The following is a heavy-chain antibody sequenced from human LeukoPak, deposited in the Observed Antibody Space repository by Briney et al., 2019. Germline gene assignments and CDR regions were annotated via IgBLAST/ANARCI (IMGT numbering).Heavy chain of an antibody. CDR2: IYYSGST. CDR1: GGSISSSRYY. D-gene: IGHD2-2*01. V-gene: IGHV4-39*01. Sequence: SETLSLTCTVSGGSISSSRYYWGWIRQPPGKGLEWIGSIYYSGSTYYNPSLKSRVTISVDTSKNQFSLKLSSVTAADTAVYYCARNQCQLLSHDYWGQGTLVTVSS. J-gene: IGHJ4*02. CDR3: ARNQCQLLSHDY.